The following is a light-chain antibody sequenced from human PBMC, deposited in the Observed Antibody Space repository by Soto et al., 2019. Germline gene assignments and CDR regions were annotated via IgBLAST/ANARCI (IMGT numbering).Light chain of an antibody. CDR3: QQYDNLSWT. J-gene: IGKJ1*01. V-gene: IGKV1-5*01. CDR1: QSISSW. Sequence: DIQMTQSPSTLSASVGDRVTITCRASQSISSWLAWYQQKPGKAPKLLIYDASSLESGVPSRFSGSGSGTDFTFTISSLQPEDIATYYCQQYDNLSWTFGQGTKVDIK. CDR2: DAS.